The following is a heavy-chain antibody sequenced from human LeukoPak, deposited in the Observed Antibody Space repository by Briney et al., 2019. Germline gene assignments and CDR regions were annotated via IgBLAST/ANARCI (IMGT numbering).Heavy chain of an antibody. CDR3: ARDRGTDIVVVPAAIKGYYYYMDV. D-gene: IGHD2-2*02. Sequence: GASVKVSCKASGYTFTSYGISWVRQAPGQGLEWMGWISAYNGNTNYAQKLQGRVTMTTDTSTSTAYMELRSLRSDDTAVYYCARDRGTDIVVVPAAIKGYYYYMDVWGKGTTVTVSS. V-gene: IGHV1-18*01. CDR2: ISAYNGNT. J-gene: IGHJ6*03. CDR1: GYTFTSYG.